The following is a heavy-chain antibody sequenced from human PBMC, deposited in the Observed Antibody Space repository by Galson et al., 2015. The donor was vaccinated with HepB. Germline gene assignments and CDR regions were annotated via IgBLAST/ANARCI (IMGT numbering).Heavy chain of an antibody. CDR3: AREIRGDIVVVTAIPEGLEY. J-gene: IGHJ4*02. D-gene: IGHD2-21*02. CDR2: ISSSSSTI. CDR1: GFTFSSYS. V-gene: IGHV3-48*04. Sequence: SLRLSCAASGFTFSSYSMNWVRQAPGKGLEWVSYISSSSSTIYYADSVKGRFTISRDNAKNSLYLQMNSLRAEDTAVYYCAREIRGDIVVVTAIPEGLEYWGQGTLVTVSS.